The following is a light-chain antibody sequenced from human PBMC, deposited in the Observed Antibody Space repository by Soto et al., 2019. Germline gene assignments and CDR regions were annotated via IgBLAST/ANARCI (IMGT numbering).Light chain of an antibody. CDR2: DAS. J-gene: IGKJ2*01. CDR3: QQYENLPYT. V-gene: IGKV1-33*01. CDR1: QDISNY. Sequence: DIQMTQSPSSLSASVGDRVTITCQASQDISNYLNWYQQKPGKAPKLLFYDASNLETGVPSRFSGSGSGTDFTFTISSLQPEDIATYYCQQYENLPYTFGRGTKLEIK.